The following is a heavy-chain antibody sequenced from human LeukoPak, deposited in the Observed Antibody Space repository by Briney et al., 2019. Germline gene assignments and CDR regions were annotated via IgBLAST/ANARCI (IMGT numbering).Heavy chain of an antibody. CDR2: IYYSGST. V-gene: IGHV4-31*03. J-gene: IGHJ4*02. Sequence: SQTLSLTCTVSGGSISSGGYSWSWIRQHPGKGLEWIGYIYYSGSTYYNPSLKSRVTISVDTSKNQFSLKLSSVTAADTAVYYCARALAGGYANYYFDYWGQGTLVTVSS. CDR1: GGSISSGGYS. D-gene: IGHD5-12*01. CDR3: ARALAGGYANYYFDY.